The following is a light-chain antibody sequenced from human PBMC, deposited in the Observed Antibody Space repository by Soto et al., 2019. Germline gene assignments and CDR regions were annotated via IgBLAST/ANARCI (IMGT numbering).Light chain of an antibody. J-gene: IGLJ1*01. Sequence: QSVLTQPASVSGSPGQSITISCTGTSSDIGASNCVSWYQPHPGQAPKLMISDVSNRPSGISDRFSGSKSGNTASLTISGLQAEDEADYYCYSCSRNTDTRYVFGTGTKLTVL. CDR2: DVS. CDR3: YSCSRNTDTRYV. V-gene: IGLV2-14*03. CDR1: SSDIGASNC.